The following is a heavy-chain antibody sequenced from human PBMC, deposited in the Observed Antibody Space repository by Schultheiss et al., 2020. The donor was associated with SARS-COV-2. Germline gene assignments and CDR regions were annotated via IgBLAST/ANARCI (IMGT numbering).Heavy chain of an antibody. D-gene: IGHD3-3*01. CDR3: ARVAIFGVGDV. J-gene: IGHJ6*02. CDR1: GFTFSSYA. CDR2: ISYDGSNK. Sequence: SCAASGFTFSSYAMSWVRQAPGKGLEWMAVISYDGSNKYYADSVKGRFTISRDNAKNTLYLQMNSLRAEDTAVYYCARVAIFGVGDVWGQGTTVTVSS. V-gene: IGHV3-30*03.